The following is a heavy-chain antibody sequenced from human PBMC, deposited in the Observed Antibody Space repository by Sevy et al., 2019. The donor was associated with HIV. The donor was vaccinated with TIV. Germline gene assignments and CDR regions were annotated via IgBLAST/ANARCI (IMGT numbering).Heavy chain of an antibody. J-gene: IGHJ6*02. CDR2: IKQDGSEK. CDR3: ARDLPSCTRIMRNLYGMDV. V-gene: IGHV3-7*01. D-gene: IGHD2-8*01. CDR1: GFTFSSYW. Sequence: GGSLRLSCAASGFTFSSYWMSWVRQAPGKGLEWVANIKQDGSEKYYVDSVKGRFTISRDNAKNSLYLQINSRRAEDTAVYYCARDLPSCTRIMRNLYGMDVWGQGTTVTVSS.